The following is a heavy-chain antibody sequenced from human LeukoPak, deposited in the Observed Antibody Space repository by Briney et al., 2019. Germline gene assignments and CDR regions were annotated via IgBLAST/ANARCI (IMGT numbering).Heavy chain of an antibody. V-gene: IGHV3-7*01. CDR3: ARGVPQQCWFDP. CDR2: IKQDGGEK. D-gene: IGHD6-13*01. Sequence: GGSLRLSCAASGFTFKNSWMSWVRQAPGKGLEWVANIKQDGGEKYYVDSVKGRFTVSRDNAKNSLFLRMNSLRVEDTAVYYCARGVPQQCWFDPWGQGTLVTVSS. CDR1: GFTFKNSW. J-gene: IGHJ5*02.